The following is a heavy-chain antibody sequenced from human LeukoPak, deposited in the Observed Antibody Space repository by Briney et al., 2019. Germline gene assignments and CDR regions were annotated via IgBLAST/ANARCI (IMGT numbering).Heavy chain of an antibody. CDR3: ARDKWETTSDY. J-gene: IGHJ4*02. Sequence: GGSLRLSCVASGFTFSSYSMNWVRQAPGKGLEWVSYISDSSSTIYYADSVKGRFTISRDNAKNSLYLQMNSLRAEDTAVYYCARDKWETTSDYWGQGTLVTVSS. D-gene: IGHD4-17*01. V-gene: IGHV3-48*01. CDR1: GFTFSSYS. CDR2: ISDSSSTI.